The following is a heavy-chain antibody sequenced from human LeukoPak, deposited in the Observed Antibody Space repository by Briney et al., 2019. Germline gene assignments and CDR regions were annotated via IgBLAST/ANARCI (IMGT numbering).Heavy chain of an antibody. Sequence: GASVKVSCKPSGYTFTSFGISWVRQAPGQGLEWMGWIGAYNGDTNYAQKFQGRVTMTTDTSTSTAYMDLRSLRSDDTAVYYCTRDHCSGDNCPSFDYWGQGTLVTVCS. CDR1: GYTFTSFG. V-gene: IGHV1-18*04. CDR3: TRDHCSGDNCPSFDY. J-gene: IGHJ4*02. CDR2: IGAYNGDT. D-gene: IGHD2-15*01.